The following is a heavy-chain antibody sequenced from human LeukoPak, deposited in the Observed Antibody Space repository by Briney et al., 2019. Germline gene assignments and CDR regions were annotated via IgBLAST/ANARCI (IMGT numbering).Heavy chain of an antibody. Sequence: TPSETLSLTCTVSGVPISSYYWSWLRQPPGEGLEWIGYIYTSGSTKYNPSLKSRVTISEDTSKNQFSLKLTSVTAADTAVYYCARLNYAHFDYWGQGTLVTVSS. CDR1: GVPISSYY. CDR3: ARLNYAHFDY. CDR2: IYTSGST. J-gene: IGHJ4*02. D-gene: IGHD3-16*01. V-gene: IGHV4-4*09.